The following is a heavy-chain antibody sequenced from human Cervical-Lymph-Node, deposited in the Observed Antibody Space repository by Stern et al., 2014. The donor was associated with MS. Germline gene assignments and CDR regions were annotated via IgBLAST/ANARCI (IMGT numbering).Heavy chain of an antibody. CDR3: ARTDILLLDY. CDR1: GGSISSDDHY. D-gene: IGHD3-22*01. Sequence: VQLQESGPGLVRPSQTLSLTCTVSGGSISSDDHYWSWVRQPPGKGLEWIGYISCTGSSYFRPSLKSRATMSVDTSKNQFSLKLKSVTAADTAVYFCARTDILLLDYWGQGALVTVSS. V-gene: IGHV4-30-4*01. CDR2: ISCTGSS. J-gene: IGHJ4*02.